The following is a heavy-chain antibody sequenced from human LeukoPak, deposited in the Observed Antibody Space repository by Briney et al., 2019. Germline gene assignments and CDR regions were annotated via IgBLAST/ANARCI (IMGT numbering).Heavy chain of an antibody. CDR3: ARVNWGSLSDGAFDI. Sequence: PGGSLRLSCAASGSIFSSYEMNCVRQAPGKGMEWVSYISISGSAIYYADSVKGRFTISRDNAKNSLYLQTNSLRAEDTAVYYCARVNWGSLSDGAFDIWGQGTMVTVSS. V-gene: IGHV3-48*03. D-gene: IGHD7-27*01. CDR2: ISISGSAI. J-gene: IGHJ3*02. CDR1: GSIFSSYE.